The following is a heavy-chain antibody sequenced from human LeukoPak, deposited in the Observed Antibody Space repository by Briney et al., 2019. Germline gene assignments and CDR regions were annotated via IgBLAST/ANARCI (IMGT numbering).Heavy chain of an antibody. Sequence: GGSLRLSCAASGFTFSSYNMNWVRQAPGKGLEWVSSISSSSSYIYYADSVKGRFTISRDNAKNSLYLQMNSLRAEDTAVYYCAKADGDKPFDYWGQGTLVTVSS. D-gene: IGHD4-17*01. CDR3: AKADGDKPFDY. CDR2: ISSSSSYI. J-gene: IGHJ4*02. V-gene: IGHV3-21*01. CDR1: GFTFSSYN.